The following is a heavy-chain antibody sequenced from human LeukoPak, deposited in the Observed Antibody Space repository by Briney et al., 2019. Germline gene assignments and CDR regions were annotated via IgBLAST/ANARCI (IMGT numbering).Heavy chain of an antibody. Sequence: ASVKVSCKASGGTFSSYAISWVRQAPGQGLEWMGGIIPIFGTANYAQKFQGRVTITADESTSTAYMELSSLRSEDTAVYYCARDPQPGIAAAGNFDYWGQGTLVIVSS. CDR2: IIPIFGTA. V-gene: IGHV1-69*01. J-gene: IGHJ4*02. CDR1: GGTFSSYA. D-gene: IGHD6-13*01. CDR3: ARDPQPGIAAAGNFDY.